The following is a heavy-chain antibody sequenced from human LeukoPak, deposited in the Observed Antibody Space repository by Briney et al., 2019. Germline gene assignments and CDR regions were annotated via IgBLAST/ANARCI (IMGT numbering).Heavy chain of an antibody. Sequence: GGSLRLPCAASGFTFSGSAMHWVRQASGKGLEWVGRIRSKANSYATAYAASVKGRFTISRDDSKNTAYLQMNSLKTEDTAVYYCTRRLDAVVVTARLFDYWGQGTLVTVSS. CDR3: TRRLDAVVVTARLFDY. D-gene: IGHD2-21*02. J-gene: IGHJ4*02. CDR1: GFTFSGSA. V-gene: IGHV3-73*01. CDR2: IRSKANSYAT.